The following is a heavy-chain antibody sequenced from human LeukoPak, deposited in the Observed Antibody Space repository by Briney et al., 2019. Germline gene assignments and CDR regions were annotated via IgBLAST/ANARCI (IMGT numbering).Heavy chain of an antibody. CDR3: ARHSSWYYDFDY. CDR2: ISYSGNT. CDR1: GGSIRNYY. Sequence: SETLSLSCSVSGGSIRNYYWSWIRQPPGKGLEWIGYISYSGNTNYNPSLKSRLTISVDLSTNQFSLKVHSVTGAHTAVYYCARHSSWYYDFDYWGQGTLVTVSS. J-gene: IGHJ4*02. V-gene: IGHV4-59*08. D-gene: IGHD6-13*01.